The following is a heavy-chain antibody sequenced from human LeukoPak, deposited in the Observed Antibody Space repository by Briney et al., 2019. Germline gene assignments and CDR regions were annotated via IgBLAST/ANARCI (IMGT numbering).Heavy chain of an antibody. V-gene: IGHV3-21*01. CDR2: ISSSTNYI. D-gene: IGHD3-10*01. CDR1: GFTFSSYR. CDR3: AREYGSGSLDY. J-gene: IGHJ4*02. Sequence: GGSLRLSCAASGFTFSSYRMNWVRQAPGKGLEWVPSISSSTNYIFYADSVKGRFTISRDNAKNSLYLQMNGLRAEDTAVYYCAREYGSGSLDYWGQGTLVTVSS.